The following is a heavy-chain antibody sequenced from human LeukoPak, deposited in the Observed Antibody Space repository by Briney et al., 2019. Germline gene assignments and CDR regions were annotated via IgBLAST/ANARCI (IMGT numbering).Heavy chain of an antibody. J-gene: IGHJ4*02. V-gene: IGHV3-74*01. CDR2: INSDGSST. D-gene: IGHD6-19*01. CDR1: GFTFSSYW. Sequence: GGSLRLSCAASGFTFSSYWMHWVRQAPGKGLLWVSRINSDGSSTSYADSVKGRFTISRDNAKNTLYLQMNSLRAEDTAVYYCARDSDGWYWAFDFWGQGTPVTVSS. CDR3: ARDSDGWYWAFDF.